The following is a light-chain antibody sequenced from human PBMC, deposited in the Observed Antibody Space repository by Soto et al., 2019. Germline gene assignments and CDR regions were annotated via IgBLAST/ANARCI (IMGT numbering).Light chain of an antibody. CDR2: DAS. Sequence: EIVLTQSPATLSLSPGERATLSFSASQSVSSYLAWYQQKPGQAPRLLIYDASNRATGIPARFSGSGSGTDFTLTISRLEPEDFAVYYCQQYGSSPPLTFGGGTKVDIK. J-gene: IGKJ4*01. V-gene: IGKV3-11*01. CDR1: QSVSSY. CDR3: QQYGSSPPLT.